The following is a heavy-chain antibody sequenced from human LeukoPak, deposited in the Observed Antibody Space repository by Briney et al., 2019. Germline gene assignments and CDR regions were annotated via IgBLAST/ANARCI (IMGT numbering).Heavy chain of an antibody. CDR2: IYYSGST. CDR1: GGSISSYY. Sequence: SETLSLTCTVSGGSISSYYWSWIRQPPGKGLEWIGYIYYSGSTNYNPSLKSRVTISVDTSKNQFSLKLSSVTAADTAVYYCARDRRVGVTQYYFDYWGQRTLVTVSS. D-gene: IGHD1-26*01. CDR3: ARDRRVGVTQYYFDY. V-gene: IGHV4-59*01. J-gene: IGHJ4*02.